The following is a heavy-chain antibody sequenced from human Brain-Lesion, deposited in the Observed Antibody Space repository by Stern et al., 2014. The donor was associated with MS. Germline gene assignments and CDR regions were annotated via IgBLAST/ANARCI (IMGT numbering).Heavy chain of an antibody. CDR2: INRDGSDT. J-gene: IGHJ4*02. Sequence: EMQLVESGGGLVQPGGSLRLSCAASGFNFSSYWMHWVRQFPEKGLFWVSQINRDGSDTSCADSVKGRFSISRDNIRNMLYLRMTSLRAEDTAVYYCARGVGDYWGQGARVTVSS. D-gene: IGHD3-16*01. CDR1: GFNFSSYW. CDR3: ARGVGDY. V-gene: IGHV3-74*02.